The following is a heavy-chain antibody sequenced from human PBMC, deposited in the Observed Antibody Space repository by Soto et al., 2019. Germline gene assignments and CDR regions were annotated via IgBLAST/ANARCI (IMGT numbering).Heavy chain of an antibody. CDR3: AAAAAGSIAAAGTSDY. Sequence: SVKVSCKASGFTFTSSAVQWVRQARGQRLEWIGWIVVGSGNTNYAQKFQERVTITREMSTSTDYMELSRLRSEDTAVYYCAAAAAGSIAAAGTSDYWG. V-gene: IGHV1-58*01. CDR1: GFTFTSSA. D-gene: IGHD6-13*01. J-gene: IGHJ4*01. CDR2: IVVGSGNT.